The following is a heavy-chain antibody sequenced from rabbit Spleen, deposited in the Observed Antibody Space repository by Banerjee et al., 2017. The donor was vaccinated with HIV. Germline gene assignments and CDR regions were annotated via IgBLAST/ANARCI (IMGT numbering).Heavy chain of an antibody. D-gene: IGHD4-1*01. CDR1: GVSFSTSSY. J-gene: IGHJ3*01. CDR3: ARDLEGGIGWNFGW. Sequence: QSLEESGGDLVKPGASLTLTCTASGVSFSTSSYMCWVRQAPGKGLEWIACINAVTGKAGYASRAKGRFPLSKTPSTTVDLQKTSLTAADTATYFCARDLEGGIGWNFGWWGQGTLVTVS. V-gene: IGHV1S40*01. CDR2: INAVTGKA.